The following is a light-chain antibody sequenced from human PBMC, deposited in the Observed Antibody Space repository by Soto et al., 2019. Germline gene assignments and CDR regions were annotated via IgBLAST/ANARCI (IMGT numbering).Light chain of an antibody. CDR3: QQYFSIPMFT. Sequence: DVVLTQSPDSLAMSLGETATITCKTSQNALFSASNKNYIAWYQRRPGQPLKLLFYWASTRVSGVPERFSGSGSGTDFTLTISNLQPDDAATYYCQQYFSIPMFTFAQGTKLQIK. CDR1: QNALFSASNKNY. J-gene: IGKJ2*01. V-gene: IGKV4-1*01. CDR2: WAS.